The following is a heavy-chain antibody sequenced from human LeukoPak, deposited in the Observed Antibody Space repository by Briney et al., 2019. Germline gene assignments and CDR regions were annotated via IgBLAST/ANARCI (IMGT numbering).Heavy chain of an antibody. CDR3: ARAYMTATRHFDS. CDR1: GGTFSSYA. V-gene: IGHV1-69*13. Sequence: ASVKVSCKASGGTFSSYAISWVRQAPGQGLEWMGGTIPIFGTAHYAQKFQGRVTITADESTSTAYMELSSLKSEDTAVYYCARAYMTATRHFDSWGQGTLVTVSS. CDR2: TIPIFGTA. J-gene: IGHJ4*02. D-gene: IGHD2-21*02.